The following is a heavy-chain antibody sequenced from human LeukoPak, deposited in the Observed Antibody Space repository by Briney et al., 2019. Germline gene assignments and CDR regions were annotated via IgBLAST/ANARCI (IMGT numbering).Heavy chain of an antibody. CDR3: THWSDSSGYY. J-gene: IGHJ4*02. V-gene: IGHV3-73*01. Sequence: GGSLRLSCAASGFTFSGSAMHWVRQASGKGLEWVGRIRSKANSYATAYAAAVKGRFTISRDDSKNTAYLQMNSLKTEDTAVYYCTHWSDSSGYYWGQGTLVTVSS. CDR1: GFTFSGSA. D-gene: IGHD3-22*01. CDR2: IRSKANSYAT.